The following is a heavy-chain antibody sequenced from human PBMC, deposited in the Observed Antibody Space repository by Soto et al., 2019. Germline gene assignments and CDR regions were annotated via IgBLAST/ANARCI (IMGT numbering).Heavy chain of an antibody. Sequence: EVQLVESGGGLVKRGGSLRLSCAASGFTFSSYSMNWVRQAPGKGLEWVSSISSSSSYIYYADSVKGRFTISRDNAKNSLYLQMNSLRAEDTAVYYCARVDRTIAAAGTPDFDYWGQGTLVTVSS. CDR2: ISSSSSYI. J-gene: IGHJ4*02. D-gene: IGHD6-13*01. V-gene: IGHV3-21*01. CDR3: ARVDRTIAAAGTPDFDY. CDR1: GFTFSSYS.